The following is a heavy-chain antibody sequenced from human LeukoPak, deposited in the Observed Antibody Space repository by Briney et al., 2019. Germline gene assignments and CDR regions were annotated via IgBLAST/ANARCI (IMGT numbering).Heavy chain of an antibody. CDR2: IRYGGSNK. V-gene: IGHV3-30*02. D-gene: IGHD2-21*02. CDR3: ARDLGGDPSSEAFDI. J-gene: IGHJ3*02. CDR1: GFTFSSYG. Sequence: GGSLRLSCVASGFTFSSYGMHWVRQAPGKGLEWVSFIRYGGSNKYYADSVKGRFTISRDNSKNTLYLQMNSLRVEDTAVYYCARDLGGDPSSEAFDIWGQGTMVTVSS.